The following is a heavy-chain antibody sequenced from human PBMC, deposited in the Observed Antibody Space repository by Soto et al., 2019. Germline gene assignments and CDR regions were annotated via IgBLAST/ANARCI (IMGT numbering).Heavy chain of an antibody. CDR1: GFTFSTYW. D-gene: IGHD1-26*01. V-gene: IGHV3-7*03. CDR2: IDPDGSQK. J-gene: IGHJ4*02. CDR3: ARDMGPSGAYGY. Sequence: EVQLVDYGGDLVQPGGSLRLSCAASGFTFSTYWMSWVSQAPGKGLEWVANIDPDGSQKYYVDSVTGRFTISRDNAKNSLYLQMNSLRAEDTAVYYCARDMGPSGAYGYWGQGTLVTVSS.